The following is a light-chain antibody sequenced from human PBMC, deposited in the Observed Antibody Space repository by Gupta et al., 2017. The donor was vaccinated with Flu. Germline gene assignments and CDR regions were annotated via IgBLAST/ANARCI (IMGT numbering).Light chain of an antibody. CDR1: QNILYSSNNKNY. CDR3: QQYYSPPST. J-gene: IGKJ1*01. CDR2: WAS. V-gene: IGKV4-1*01. Sequence: DIVMTQTPDYLAVSLGERATINCKSSQNILYSSNNKNYLAWYQQKPGQPPKLLIYWASTRESGVPDRFTGSGSGTDFTLTISSLQAGDVAVYYCQQYYSPPSTFGQGTTVEIK.